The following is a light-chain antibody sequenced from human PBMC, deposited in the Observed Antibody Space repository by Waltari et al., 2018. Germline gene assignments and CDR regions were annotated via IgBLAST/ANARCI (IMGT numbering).Light chain of an antibody. Sequence: DIQMTQSPPSLSTSVGDRVTITCRASQSIDSYLNWYQHKPGQAPKLLICAASTLQTGVPARFSGCGSGTDFTLTISSLQPEDFGTYYCQQIDSTPITFGQGTRLEIK. J-gene: IGKJ5*01. CDR3: QQIDSTPIT. CDR1: QSIDSY. CDR2: AAS. V-gene: IGKV1-39*01.